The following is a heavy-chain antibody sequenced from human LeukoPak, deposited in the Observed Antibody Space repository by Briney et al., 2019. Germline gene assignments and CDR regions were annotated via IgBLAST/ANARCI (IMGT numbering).Heavy chain of an antibody. V-gene: IGHV4-59*01. D-gene: IGHD6-6*01. CDR3: ARDSSSDALPYMDA. CDR2: IDDSGNT. Sequence: PSETLSLTCLVSGGSLQRSYCTWIRQAPGKRLEWIGNIDDSGNTNYSPSLKSRVTISLDTSKNQFSLRVTSVTAADRGLYFCARDSSSDALPYMDAWGNGTTVTVSS. J-gene: IGHJ6*03. CDR1: GGSLQRSY.